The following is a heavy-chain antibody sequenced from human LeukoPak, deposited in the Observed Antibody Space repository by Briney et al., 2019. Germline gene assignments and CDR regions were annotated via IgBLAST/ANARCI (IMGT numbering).Heavy chain of an antibody. V-gene: IGHV1-2*02. CDR2: INPNSGGT. CDR1: GYTFTGYY. D-gene: IGHD3-22*01. J-gene: IGHJ5*02. Sequence: ASVKVSCKASGYTFTGYYMHWVRQAPGQGLEWMGWINPNSGGTNYVQKFQGRVTMTGDTSISIAYMELSRLRSDDTAVYYCARAGLYYDSSGYYSGWFDPWGQGTLVTVSS. CDR3: ARAGLYYDSSGYYSGWFDP.